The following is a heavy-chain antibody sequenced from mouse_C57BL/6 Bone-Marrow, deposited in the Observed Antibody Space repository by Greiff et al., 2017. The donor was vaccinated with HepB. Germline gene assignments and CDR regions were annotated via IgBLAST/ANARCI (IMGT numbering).Heavy chain of an antibody. Sequence: EVQGVESGGGLVQPGGSLSLSCAASGFTFTDYYMSWVRQPPGKALEWLGFIRNKANGYTTEYSASVKGRFTISRDNSQSILYLQMNALRAEDSATYYCASLYYGPYYFDYWGQGTTLTVSS. CDR3: ASLYYGPYYFDY. V-gene: IGHV7-3*01. J-gene: IGHJ2*01. D-gene: IGHD2-1*01. CDR1: GFTFTDYY. CDR2: IRNKANGYTT.